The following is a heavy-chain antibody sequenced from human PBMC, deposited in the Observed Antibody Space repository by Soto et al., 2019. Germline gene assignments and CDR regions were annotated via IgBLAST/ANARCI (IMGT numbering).Heavy chain of an antibody. CDR1: GYTFTSYG. V-gene: IGHV1-18*04. J-gene: IGHJ4*02. CDR3: ARGRVMDIVVVVAAIYYFDY. Sequence: ASVKVSCKASGYTFTSYGISWVRQAPGQGLEWMGWISAYNGNTNYAQKLQGRVTMTTDTSTSTAYMELRSLRSDDTAVYYCARGRVMDIVVVVAAIYYFDYWGQGTLVTVSS. D-gene: IGHD2-15*01. CDR2: ISAYNGNT.